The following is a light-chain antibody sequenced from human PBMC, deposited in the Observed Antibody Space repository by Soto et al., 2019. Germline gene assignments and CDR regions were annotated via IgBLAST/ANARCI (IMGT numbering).Light chain of an antibody. Sequence: EIVMTQSPATLSVSPGEGATLSCRASQSVSSKLAWYQQKPGQVPRLLIYGASTRATGIPARFSGDGSGTDFTLTVTRLEPEDFAVYYCQQRSNWPLTLGGGTKV. CDR2: GAS. CDR1: QSVSSK. CDR3: QQRSNWPLT. J-gene: IGKJ4*01. V-gene: IGKV3-15*01.